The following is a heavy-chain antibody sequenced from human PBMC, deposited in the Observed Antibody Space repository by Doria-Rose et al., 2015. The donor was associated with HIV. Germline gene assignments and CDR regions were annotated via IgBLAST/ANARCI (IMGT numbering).Heavy chain of an antibody. J-gene: IGHJ3*01. CDR2: INHSGTT. CDR3: ARQRGLDAFDV. Sequence: KWLEWIAEINHSGTTNYNPSLKSRVTISVDTSKNQFSLNLTSVTAADTAVYYCARQRGLDAFDVWGQGTIITVSS. V-gene: IGHV4-34*01.